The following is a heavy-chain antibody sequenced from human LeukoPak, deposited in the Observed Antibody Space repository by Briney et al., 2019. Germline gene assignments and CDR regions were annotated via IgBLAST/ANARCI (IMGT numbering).Heavy chain of an antibody. CDR2: IIPIFGTA. D-gene: IGHD3-9*01. CDR1: GGTFSSYA. Sequence: SVSLPHKASGGTFSSYAISWVRQAPGQGLEWMGGIIPIFGTANYAQKFQGRVTITADESTRTAYMELSSLRSEDTAVYYCAIPNYDILTGPDLHYFVYWGQGTLVTVSS. CDR3: AIPNYDILTGPDLHYFVY. V-gene: IGHV1-69*13. J-gene: IGHJ4*02.